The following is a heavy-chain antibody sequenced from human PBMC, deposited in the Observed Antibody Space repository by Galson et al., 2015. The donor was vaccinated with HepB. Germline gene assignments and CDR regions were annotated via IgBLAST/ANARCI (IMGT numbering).Heavy chain of an antibody. CDR2: IDVSSSII. CDR1: GFTFSSYN. Sequence: LRLSCAASGFTFSSYNMNWVRQAPGKGLEWVSYIDVSSSIIYYGDSVKGRFTISRDNADNSLHLQMNSLRAEDTAVYYCARDRGGSGSHLSYYYGMDVWGQGTTDTVSS. D-gene: IGHD3-10*01. CDR3: ARDRGGSGSHLSYYYGMDV. V-gene: IGHV3-48*04. J-gene: IGHJ6*02.